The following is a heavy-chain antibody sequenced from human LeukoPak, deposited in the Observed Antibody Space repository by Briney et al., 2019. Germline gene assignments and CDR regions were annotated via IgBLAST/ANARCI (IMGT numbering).Heavy chain of an antibody. D-gene: IGHD2-15*01. Sequence: GGSLRLSCAASGFTFSSYAMSWVRQAPGKGLEWVSAISGSGGSTYYADSVKGRFTISRDNSKNTVYLQMNSLRTEDTAVYYCARGEDTTISQIFDYWGQGTLVTVSS. CDR1: GFTFSSYA. CDR2: ISGSGGST. CDR3: ARGEDTTISQIFDY. J-gene: IGHJ4*02. V-gene: IGHV3-23*01.